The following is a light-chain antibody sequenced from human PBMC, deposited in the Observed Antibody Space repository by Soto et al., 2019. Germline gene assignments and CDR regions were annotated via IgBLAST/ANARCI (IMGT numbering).Light chain of an antibody. Sequence: DIQMTQSPSSLSASVGDRVTITCRTSQTISTYVNWYQQKPGKALKLLIYAASSLQSGVPSRFSGSGSGTDFTLTISSLQPEDFATYYCQQGHSNPITLGQGTRLEIK. V-gene: IGKV1-39*01. CDR3: QQGHSNPIT. CDR1: QTISTY. J-gene: IGKJ5*01. CDR2: AAS.